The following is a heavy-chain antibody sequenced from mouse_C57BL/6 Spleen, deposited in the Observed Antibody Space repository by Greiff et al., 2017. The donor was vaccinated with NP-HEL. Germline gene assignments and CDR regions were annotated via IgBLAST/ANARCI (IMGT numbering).Heavy chain of an antibody. Sequence: EVKLVESGEGLVKPGGSLKLSCAASGFTFSSYAMSWVRQTPEKRLEWVAYISSGGDYIYYADTVKGRVTISRDNARNTLYLQMSSLKSEDTAMYYRTKDEADYDAYALDYWGQGTSVTVSS. V-gene: IGHV5S21*01. J-gene: IGHJ4*01. CDR2: ISSGGDYI. D-gene: IGHD2-4*01. CDR1: GFTFSSYA. CDR3: TKDEADYDAYALDY.